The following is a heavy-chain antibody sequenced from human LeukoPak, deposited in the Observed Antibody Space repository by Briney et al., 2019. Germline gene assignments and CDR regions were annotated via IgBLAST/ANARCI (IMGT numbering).Heavy chain of an antibody. V-gene: IGHV4-4*07. CDR2: IYTSGST. CDR3: ARDAYDSSGCWAFDI. J-gene: IGHJ3*02. Sequence: SETLSLTCTVSGGSISSYYWSWIRQPAGKGLEWIGRIYTSGSTNYNPSLKSRVTMSVDTSKNQFSLKLSSATAADTAVYYCARDAYDSSGCWAFDIWGQGTMVTVSS. D-gene: IGHD3-22*01. CDR1: GGSISSYY.